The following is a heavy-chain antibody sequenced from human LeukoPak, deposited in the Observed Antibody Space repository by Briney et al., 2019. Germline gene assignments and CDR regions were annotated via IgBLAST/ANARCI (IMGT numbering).Heavy chain of an antibody. J-gene: IGHJ5*02. CDR3: ARDLSSVGATHNWFDP. D-gene: IGHD1-26*01. CDR1: GGSISSYY. V-gene: IGHV4-4*07. Sequence: SETLSLTCTVSGGSISSYYWSWIRQPAGKGLEWIGRIYTSGSTNYNPSLKSRVTMSVDTSKNHFSLKLSSVTAADTAVYYCARDLSSVGATHNWFDPWGQGTLVTVSS. CDR2: IYTSGST.